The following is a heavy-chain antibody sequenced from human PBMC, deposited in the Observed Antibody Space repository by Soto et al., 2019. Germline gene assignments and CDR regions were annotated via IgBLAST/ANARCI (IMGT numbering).Heavy chain of an antibody. D-gene: IGHD2-15*01. J-gene: IGHJ6*02. CDR2: IIPIFATT. CDR1: GGTFSTYY. V-gene: IGHV1-69*01. CDR3: ARAPPTCTGGSCYKGSQYYYYAMDV. Sequence: QVQLVQSGAEVKKPGSSVKVSCKASGGTFSTYYINWVRQAPGQGLEWMGGIIPIFATTTYAQKFQGRVTMTADECTSTADMELSSLRCEDTAVYYCARAPPTCTGGSCYKGSQYYYYAMDVWGQGTTVTVS.